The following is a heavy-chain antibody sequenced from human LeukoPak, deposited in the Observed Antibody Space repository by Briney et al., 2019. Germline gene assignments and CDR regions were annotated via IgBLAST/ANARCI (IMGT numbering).Heavy chain of an antibody. J-gene: IGHJ4*02. D-gene: IGHD5-24*01. CDR2: VSNGGGSA. V-gene: IGHV3-23*01. CDR3: ATLRGTDGKRDCFDY. CDR1: GFTFSSYS. Sequence: GGSLRLSCAASGFTFSSYSMKWVRQAPGKGLEWVSTVSNGGGSAYYADSVKGRFTISRDSSKNTLFLQMNSLRAEDTALYYCATLRGTDGKRDCFDYWGQGTLVTVSS.